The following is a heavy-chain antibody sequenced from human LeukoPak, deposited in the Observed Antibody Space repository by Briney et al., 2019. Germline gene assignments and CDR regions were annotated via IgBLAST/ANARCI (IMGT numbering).Heavy chain of an antibody. J-gene: IGHJ4*02. D-gene: IGHD2-15*01. CDR1: GFTFSSYS. Sequence: PGGSLRLSCAASGFTFSSYSMNWVRQAPGKGLEWVSSISSSSSYIYYADSVKGRFTISRDNAKNSLYLQMNSLRAEDTAVYYCARDGYCSGGSCSPDYWGQGTLVTVSS. CDR3: ARDGYCSGGSCSPDY. V-gene: IGHV3-21*01. CDR2: ISSSSSYI.